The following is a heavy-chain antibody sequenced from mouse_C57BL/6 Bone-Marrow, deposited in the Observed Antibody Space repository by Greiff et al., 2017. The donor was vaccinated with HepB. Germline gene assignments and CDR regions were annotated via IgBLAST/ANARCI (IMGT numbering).Heavy chain of an antibody. V-gene: IGHV5-6*01. CDR1: GFTFSSYG. CDR3: ARHPYYYGSSYDWYFDV. J-gene: IGHJ1*03. Sequence: EVKVVESGGDLVKPGGSLKLSCAASGFTFSSYGMSWVRQTPDKRLEWVATISSGGGYTYYPDSVKGRFTISRDNAKNTLYLQMSSLKSEDTAMYYCARHPYYYGSSYDWYFDVWGTGTTVTVSS. D-gene: IGHD1-1*01. CDR2: ISSGGGYT.